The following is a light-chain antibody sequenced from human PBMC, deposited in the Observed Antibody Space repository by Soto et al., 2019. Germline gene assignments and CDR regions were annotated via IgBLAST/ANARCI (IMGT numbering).Light chain of an antibody. CDR2: NAS. CDR3: QQRGDWPPIT. Sequence: PGERAILSCRASKSVSTFLAWFQQKPGQPPRLLIYNASNRTTGIPARFSGSGSGTDFTLTISSLEPEDFAVYYCQQRGDWPPITFGQGTRLEIK. V-gene: IGKV3-11*01. J-gene: IGKJ5*01. CDR1: KSVSTF.